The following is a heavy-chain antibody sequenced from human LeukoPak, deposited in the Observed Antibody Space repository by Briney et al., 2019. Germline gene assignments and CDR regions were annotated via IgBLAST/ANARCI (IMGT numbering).Heavy chain of an antibody. D-gene: IGHD5-18*01. J-gene: IGHJ4*02. CDR2: INYSGST. CDR1: GGSFSGYY. Sequence: PSETLSLTCAVYGGSFSGYYWSWIRQPPGKGLEWIGEINYSGSTNYNPSLKSRVTISVDTSKNQFSLKLSSVTAADTAVYYCARQRGGGGYSYGYNRPNFDYWGQGTLVTVSS. CDR3: ARQRGGGGYSYGYNRPNFDY. V-gene: IGHV4-34*01.